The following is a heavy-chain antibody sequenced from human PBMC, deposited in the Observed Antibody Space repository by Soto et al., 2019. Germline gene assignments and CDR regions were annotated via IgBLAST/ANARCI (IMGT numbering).Heavy chain of an antibody. CDR2: IYYSGST. J-gene: IGHJ5*02. D-gene: IGHD6-13*01. CDR1: GDSISSGDYY. CDR3: ARERPDGSRLDP. V-gene: IGHV4-30-4*01. Sequence: SETLSLTCTVSGDSISSGDYYWSWIRQPPGKGLEWIGCIYYSGSTYYNPSLKSRVTISVDTSKNQFSLKLSSVTAADTAVYYCARERPDGSRLDPWGQGTLVTVSS.